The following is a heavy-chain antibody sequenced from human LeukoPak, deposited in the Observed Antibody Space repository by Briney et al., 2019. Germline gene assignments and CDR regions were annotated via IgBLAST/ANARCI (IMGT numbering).Heavy chain of an antibody. J-gene: IGHJ3*02. V-gene: IGHV3-23*01. CDR1: GFTFSSYA. Sequence: GGSLRLSCAASGFTFSSYAMSWVRQAPGKGLEWVSAITGSGLSTYYADSVKGRFTISRDNSKNTLYLQMNSLRAEDTPVYYCGGGNGGGGFGLDDAFDIWGQGTMVTVSS. D-gene: IGHD2-15*01. CDR2: ITGSGLST. CDR3: GGGNGGGGFGLDDAFDI.